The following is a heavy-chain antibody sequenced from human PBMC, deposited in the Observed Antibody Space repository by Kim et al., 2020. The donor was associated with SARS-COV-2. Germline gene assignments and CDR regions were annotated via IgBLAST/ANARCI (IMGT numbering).Heavy chain of an antibody. Sequence: GGSLRLSCAASGFTFSSYGMHWVRQAPGKGLEWVAVIWYDGSNKYYADSVKGRFTISRDNSKNTLYLQMNSLRAEDTAVYYCARDGWELSNRPRAFDIWGQGTMVTVSS. CDR2: IWYDGSNK. CDR1: GFTFSSYG. J-gene: IGHJ3*02. V-gene: IGHV3-33*01. D-gene: IGHD1-26*01. CDR3: ARDGWELSNRPRAFDI.